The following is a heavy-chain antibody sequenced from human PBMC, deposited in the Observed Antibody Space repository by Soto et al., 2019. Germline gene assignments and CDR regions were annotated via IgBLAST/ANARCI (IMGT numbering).Heavy chain of an antibody. D-gene: IGHD5-18*01. CDR1: GFTFRTYA. J-gene: IGHJ4*02. V-gene: IGHV3-30*04. CDR3: ARDSETNGYSYDYFDY. CDR2: ISYDGSNT. Sequence: QVQLVESGGGVVQPGRSLKLSCAASGFTFRTYAMHWVRQAPGKGLAWVAVISYDGSNTYYADSVKGRFTISRDSSKNTLYLQMNSLRTEDSAVYYCARDSETNGYSYDYFDYWGQGTLVTVSS.